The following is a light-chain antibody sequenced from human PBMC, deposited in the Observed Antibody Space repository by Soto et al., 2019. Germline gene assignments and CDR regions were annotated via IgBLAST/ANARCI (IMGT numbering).Light chain of an antibody. CDR1: SRDVGGYNY. V-gene: IGLV2-11*01. J-gene: IGLJ1*01. CDR2: DVS. CDR3: CSYAGSYTFGV. Sequence: QSALTQPRSVSGSPGQSVTISCTGTSRDVGGYNYVSWYQQHPGKAPKLMIYDVSKRPSGVPDRFSGSKSGNTASLTISGLRAEDEADYYCCSYAGSYTFGVFGTGTKVTAL.